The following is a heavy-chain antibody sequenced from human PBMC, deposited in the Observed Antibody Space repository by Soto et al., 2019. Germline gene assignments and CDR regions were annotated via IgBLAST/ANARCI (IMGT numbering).Heavy chain of an antibody. Sequence: GGSLRLSCAASGFAFSSYTMNWVRQAPGKGLEWVSVISGSGGNIYYADSVKGRFTISTDNSKDTLYLQMNSLGAEDTAVYYCAKAMNTSTWGHFDCWGQGTLVTVSS. CDR2: ISGSGGNI. J-gene: IGHJ4*02. V-gene: IGHV3-23*01. CDR3: AKAMNTSTWGHFDC. CDR1: GFAFSSYT. D-gene: IGHD3-16*01.